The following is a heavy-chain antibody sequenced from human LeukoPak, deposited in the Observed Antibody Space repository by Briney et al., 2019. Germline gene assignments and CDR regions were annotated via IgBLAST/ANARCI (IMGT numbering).Heavy chain of an antibody. Sequence: GGSLRLSCAASGFTFSSYGMHWVRQAPGKGLEWVAVMSYDGSNKYYADSVKGRFTISRDNSKNTLYLQMNSLRAEDTAVYYCAKDQGYCSGGSCYSGDYWGQGTLVTVSS. CDR3: AKDQGYCSGGSCYSGDY. CDR2: MSYDGSNK. J-gene: IGHJ4*02. V-gene: IGHV3-30*18. D-gene: IGHD2-15*01. CDR1: GFTFSSYG.